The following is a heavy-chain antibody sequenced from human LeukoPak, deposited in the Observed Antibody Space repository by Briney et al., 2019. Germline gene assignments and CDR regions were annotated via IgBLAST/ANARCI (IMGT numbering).Heavy chain of an antibody. Sequence: GGTLRLSCAASGGTFSSYAMNWGRQAPGQGLELVSARSGSGGRTYYADPVQGRFTISRDNSKNTLYPQMNSPIADETAVEYCAKLIWWDTDTSFDYWGQGTLVTVSS. CDR1: GGTFSSYA. J-gene: IGHJ4*02. CDR3: AKLIWWDTDTSFDY. CDR2: RSGSGGRT. V-gene: IGHV3-23*01. D-gene: IGHD5-18*01.